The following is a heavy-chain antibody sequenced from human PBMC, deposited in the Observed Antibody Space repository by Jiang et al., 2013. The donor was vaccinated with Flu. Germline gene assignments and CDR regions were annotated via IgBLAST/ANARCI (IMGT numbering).Heavy chain of an antibody. Sequence: RQAPGQGLEWMGLINPSGGSTTYSQNFQGRVTLTTDTSTSTVYMEVRSLGSEDTALYYCARGGDFMDYWGQGTLITVSS. D-gene: IGHD4-17*01. CDR2: INPSGGST. J-gene: IGHJ4*02. CDR3: ARGGDFMDY. V-gene: IGHV1-46*01.